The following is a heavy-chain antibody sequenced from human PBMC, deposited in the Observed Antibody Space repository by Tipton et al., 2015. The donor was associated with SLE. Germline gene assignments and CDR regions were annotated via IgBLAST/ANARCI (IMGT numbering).Heavy chain of an antibody. CDR2: IRSKAYGGTT. CDR1: GFTFGDYG. V-gene: IGHV3-49*04. CDR3: THGGDLSAFDI. D-gene: IGHD3-10*01. J-gene: IGHJ3*02. Sequence: SLRLSCTASGFTFGDYGMSWVRQAPGKGLEWVGFIRSKAYGGTTEYAASVKGRFTISRDDSKNIAYLQMNSLKTEDTAVCYCTHGGDLSAFDIWGQGTMVTVSS.